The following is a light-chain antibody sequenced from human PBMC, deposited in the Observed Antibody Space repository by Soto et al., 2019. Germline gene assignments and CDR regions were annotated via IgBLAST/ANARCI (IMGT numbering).Light chain of an antibody. J-gene: IGKJ2*01. CDR2: AAS. CDR1: QSISNS. Sequence: DIQMTQSPSSLCASVGDRVTITCRASQSISNSLNWYQQKPGKAPDLLIYAASNLQSGVPSRFSGSESGTDFTLTISSLQPEDFATYYCQQSYSSPHMYTFGQGTKLEIK. V-gene: IGKV1-39*01. CDR3: QQSYSSPHMYT.